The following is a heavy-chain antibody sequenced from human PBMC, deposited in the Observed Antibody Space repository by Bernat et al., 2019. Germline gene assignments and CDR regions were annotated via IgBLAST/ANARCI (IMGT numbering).Heavy chain of an antibody. CDR3: AKDLVRGTIVGVVPKRLHYGMDV. J-gene: IGHJ6*02. CDR2: ISYDGSNK. D-gene: IGHD3-3*01. V-gene: IGHV3-30*18. Sequence: QVQLVESGGGVVQPGRSLRLSCAASGFTFSSYGMHWVRQAPGKGLEWVAVISYDGSNKYYADSVKGRFTISRDNSKNTLYLQMNSLRAEDTAVYYCAKDLVRGTIVGVVPKRLHYGMDVWGQGTTVTVSS. CDR1: GFTFSSYG.